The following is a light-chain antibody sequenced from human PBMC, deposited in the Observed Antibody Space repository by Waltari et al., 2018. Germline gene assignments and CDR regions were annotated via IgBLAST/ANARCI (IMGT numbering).Light chain of an antibody. CDR3: SSYTTTSTLLVV. Sequence: QSALTQPASVSGSPGQSITISCTGTSSDIGRYNYVSWYQHHPDKAPKPMIFDVNNRPSGVSDRFSGSKSGNTASLTISGLQAEDEADYYCSSYTTTSTLLVVFGGGTKLTVL. CDR2: DVN. J-gene: IGLJ2*01. CDR1: SSDIGRYNY. V-gene: IGLV2-14*03.